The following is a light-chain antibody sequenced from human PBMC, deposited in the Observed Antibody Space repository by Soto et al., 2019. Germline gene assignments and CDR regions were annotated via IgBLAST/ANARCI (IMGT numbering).Light chain of an antibody. V-gene: IGKV4-1*01. CDR3: QQYHSDPIT. J-gene: IGKJ5*01. Sequence: DIVMTQSPDSLAVSLGERATINCKSSQSVLYSSNNKNYLAWFQQRPGQPPRLLIYWASTRESGVPDRFSGSGSATDFTLTISSLQAEDVAVYYCQQYHSDPITFGQGTRLEI. CDR1: QSVLYSSNNKNY. CDR2: WAS.